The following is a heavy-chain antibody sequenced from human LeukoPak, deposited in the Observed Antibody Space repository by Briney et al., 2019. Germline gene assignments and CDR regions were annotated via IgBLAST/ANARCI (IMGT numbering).Heavy chain of an antibody. D-gene: IGHD3-22*01. CDR3: ARPPYYDSSVGAY. Sequence: GESLKISCKASGYSFTNYWIGWVRQMPGKGLEWMGIIYPGDSDTRYSPSFQGQVTISADKSISTAYLQWSSLKASDTAMYYCARPPYYDSSVGAYWGQGTLVTVSS. J-gene: IGHJ4*02. CDR1: GYSFTNYW. V-gene: IGHV5-51*01. CDR2: IYPGDSDT.